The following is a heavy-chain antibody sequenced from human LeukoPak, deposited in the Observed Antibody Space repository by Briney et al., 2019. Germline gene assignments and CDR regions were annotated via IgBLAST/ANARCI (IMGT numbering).Heavy chain of an antibody. CDR1: GGTFSTFP. CDR3: AREGGFGELLPAYY. CDR2: IIPIFGTA. D-gene: IGHD3-10*01. Sequence: SVKVSCKASGGTFSTFPITWVRQAPGQGLEWMGGIIPIFGTANYAQKFQGRVTITADKSTSTAYMELSSLRSEDTAVYYCAREGGFGELLPAYYWGQGTLVTVSS. J-gene: IGHJ4*02. V-gene: IGHV1-69*06.